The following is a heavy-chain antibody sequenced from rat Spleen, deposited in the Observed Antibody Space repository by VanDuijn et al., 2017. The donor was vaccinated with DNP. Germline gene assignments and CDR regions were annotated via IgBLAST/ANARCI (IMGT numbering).Heavy chain of an antibody. V-gene: IGHV3-1*01. CDR1: GYSITSSS. D-gene: IGHD1-11*01. J-gene: IGHJ2*01. CDR2: ISYSGST. Sequence: EVQLQESGPGLLRPSQSLSLTCSVTGYSITSSSRWNWIREFPGNKMEWVGHISYSGSTSHNPSLKSRISITRDTSKNQFFLQLNSVTTEDTATYYCARLHYGLDYWGQGVMVTVSS. CDR3: ARLHYGLDY.